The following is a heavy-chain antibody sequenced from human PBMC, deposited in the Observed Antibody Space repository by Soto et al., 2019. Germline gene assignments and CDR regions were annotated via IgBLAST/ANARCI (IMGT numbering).Heavy chain of an antibody. J-gene: IGHJ3*02. V-gene: IGHV4-30-2*01. CDR1: GGSISSGGYS. CDR3: AKDDYGGENDAFDI. CDR2: IYHSGST. Sequence: QLQLQESGPGLVKPSQTLSLTCAVSGGSISSGGYSWSWIRQPPGKGLEWIGYIYHSGSTYYNPSLKSRVTISVDRSKNQFSLKLSSVTAADTAVYYCAKDDYGGENDAFDIWGQGTMVTVSS. D-gene: IGHD4-17*01.